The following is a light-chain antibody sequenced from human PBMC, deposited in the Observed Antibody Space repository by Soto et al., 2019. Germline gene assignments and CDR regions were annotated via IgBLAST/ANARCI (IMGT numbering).Light chain of an antibody. CDR2: KAS. V-gene: IGKV1-5*03. CDR1: QSISSW. Sequence: DIQMTQSPSTLSASVGDRVTITCRDSQSISSWLAWYQQKPGKAPKLLIYKASSLESGVPSRCSGSGSGTEFTLTISSLQHDDFATYYCQQYNSSPTFGQGTKVEIK. J-gene: IGKJ1*01. CDR3: QQYNSSPT.